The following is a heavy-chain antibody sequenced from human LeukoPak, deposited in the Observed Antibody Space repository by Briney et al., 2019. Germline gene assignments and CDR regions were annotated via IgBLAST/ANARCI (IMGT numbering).Heavy chain of an antibody. CDR3: ARVSWLQGSCDY. J-gene: IGHJ4*02. D-gene: IGHD5-12*01. CDR2: IYSGGST. Sequence: GGSLRLSCAASGFTVSSNYMSWVRQAPGKGLEWVSVIYSGGSTYYADSVKGRFTISRDNSKNTLYLQMNSLRAEDTAVYYCARVSWLQGSCDYWGQGTLVTVSS. V-gene: IGHV3-53*01. CDR1: GFTVSSNY.